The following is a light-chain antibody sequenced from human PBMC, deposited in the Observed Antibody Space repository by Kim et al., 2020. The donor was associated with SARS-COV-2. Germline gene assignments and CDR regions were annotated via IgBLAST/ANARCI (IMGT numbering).Light chain of an antibody. V-gene: IGLV3-21*04. Sequence: SYELTQSPSVSVAPGETARITCGGDNIHTYTVHWYQQKPGQAPMLVIYFDSDRPSGIPERFSGSNSGNTATLTISRVVAGDEADYYCQVWDTDTDHRVFGGGTQLTVL. CDR3: QVWDTDTDHRV. CDR1: NIHTYT. CDR2: FDS. J-gene: IGLJ3*02.